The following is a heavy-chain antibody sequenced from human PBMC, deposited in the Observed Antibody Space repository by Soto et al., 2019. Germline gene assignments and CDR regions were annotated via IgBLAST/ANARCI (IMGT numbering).Heavy chain of an antibody. J-gene: IGHJ4*02. CDR1: GGSISSSSYY. Sequence: SETLSLTCTVSGGSISSSSYYWGWIRQPPGKGLEWIGSIYYGGSTYYNPSLKSRVTISVDTSKNQFSLKLSSVTAADTAVYYCAGQLVATIVTNYWGQGTLVTVSS. CDR2: IYYGGST. D-gene: IGHD5-12*01. CDR3: AGQLVATIVTNY. V-gene: IGHV4-39*01.